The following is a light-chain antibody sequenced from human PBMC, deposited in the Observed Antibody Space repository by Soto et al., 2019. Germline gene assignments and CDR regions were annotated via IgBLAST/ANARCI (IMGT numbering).Light chain of an antibody. V-gene: IGLV1-44*01. CDR3: AAWDDSLNGRAV. J-gene: IGLJ3*02. CDR2: NNS. CDR1: DSNIGSNT. Sequence: QSVLTQPPSASGTPGQRVTISCSGSDSNIGSNTVNWYQQVPGTAPKLLIYNNSQRPSGVPDRFSGSKSGTSASLAISGLQSEDEGDYYCAAWDDSLNGRAVFGGGTKVTVL.